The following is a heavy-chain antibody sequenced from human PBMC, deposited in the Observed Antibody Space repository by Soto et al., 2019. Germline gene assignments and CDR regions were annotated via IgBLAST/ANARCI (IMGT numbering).Heavy chain of an antibody. J-gene: IGHJ4*02. V-gene: IGHV3-33*01. CDR1: GFTFSSYG. CDR3: ARAQNDLVVPAAPFDY. CDR2: IWYDGSNK. Sequence: PGGSLRLSCAASGFTFSSYGMHWVRQAPGKGLEWVAVIWYDGSNKYYADSVKGRFTISRDNSKNTLYLQMNSLRAEDTAVYYCARAQNDLVVPAAPFDYWGQGTLVTVSS. D-gene: IGHD2-2*01.